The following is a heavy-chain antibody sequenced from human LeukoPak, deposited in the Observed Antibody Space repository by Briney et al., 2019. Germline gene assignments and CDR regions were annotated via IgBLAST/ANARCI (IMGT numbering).Heavy chain of an antibody. CDR1: GFTFSSYW. CDR2: IKQDGSEK. V-gene: IGHV3-7*01. J-gene: IGHJ6*02. Sequence: GGSLRLSCAASGFTFSSYWMSWVRQAPGEGLGWVANIKQDGSEKYYVDSVKGRFTISRDNDKNSLYLQMNSLRAEDTAVYYCARDRNYGYYHLYYYYGMDVWGQGTTVTVSS. CDR3: ARDRNYGYYHLYYYYGMDV. D-gene: IGHD4-17*01.